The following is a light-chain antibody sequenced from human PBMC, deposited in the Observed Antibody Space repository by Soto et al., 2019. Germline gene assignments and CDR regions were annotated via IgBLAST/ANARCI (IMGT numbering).Light chain of an antibody. V-gene: IGKV1-39*01. J-gene: IGKJ1*01. CDR1: QSISSY. Sequence: DIQMTQSPSSLSASVVDRVTITFRASQSISSYLNWYQQKPGKAPKLLIYAASSLQSGVPSRFSGSGSGTDFTLTISRLEPEDFAVYYCQHYGSSPTFGQGTKVDIK. CDR2: AAS. CDR3: QHYGSSPT.